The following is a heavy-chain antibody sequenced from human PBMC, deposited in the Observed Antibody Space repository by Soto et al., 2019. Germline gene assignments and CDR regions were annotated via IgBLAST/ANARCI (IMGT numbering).Heavy chain of an antibody. CDR3: AKARKVKYSSSGGMDV. J-gene: IGHJ6*02. CDR1: GFTFSSYG. V-gene: IGHV3-30*18. CDR2: ISYDGSNK. D-gene: IGHD6-6*01. Sequence: QVQLVESGGGVVQPGMSLRLSCAASGFTFSSYGMHWVRQAPGKGLEWVVVISYDGSNKYYADSVKGRFTISRDNSKNALYLQMNSLRAEDTAVYYCAKARKVKYSSSGGMDVWGPGTTVTVSS.